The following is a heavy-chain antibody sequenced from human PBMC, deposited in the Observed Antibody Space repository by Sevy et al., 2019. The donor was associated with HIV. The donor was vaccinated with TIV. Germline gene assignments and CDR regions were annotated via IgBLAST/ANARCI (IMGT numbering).Heavy chain of an antibody. Sequence: SETLSLTCAVYGGSFSGYYWSWIRQPPGKGLEWIGEINHSGSTNYNPSLKSRVTISVDTSKNQFSLKLSSVTAADTAVYYCARGLLNDCSSTSWYYRVNWFDPWGQGTLVTVSS. CDR1: GGSFSGYY. D-gene: IGHD2-2*01. CDR2: INHSGST. V-gene: IGHV4-34*01. CDR3: ARGLLNDCSSTSWYYRVNWFDP. J-gene: IGHJ5*02.